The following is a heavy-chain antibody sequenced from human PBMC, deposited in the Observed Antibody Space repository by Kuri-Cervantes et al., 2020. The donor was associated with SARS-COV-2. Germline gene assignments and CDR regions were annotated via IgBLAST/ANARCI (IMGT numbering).Heavy chain of an antibody. V-gene: IGHV3-53*01. CDR1: GFTVSSNY. CDR2: IYSGGST. CDR3: ARDMTIFGVVTYYFDY. D-gene: IGHD3-3*01. Sequence: GGSLRLSCAASGFTVSSNYMSWVRQAPGKGLEWVPVIYSGGSTYYADSVKGRFTISRDNSKNTLYLQMNSLRAEDTAVYYCARDMTIFGVVTYYFDYWGQGTLVTVSS. J-gene: IGHJ4*02.